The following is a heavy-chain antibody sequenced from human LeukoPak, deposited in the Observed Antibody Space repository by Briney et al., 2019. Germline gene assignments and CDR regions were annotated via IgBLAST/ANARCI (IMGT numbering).Heavy chain of an antibody. CDR2: ISGSGGTK. V-gene: IGHV3-23*01. J-gene: IGHJ4*02. D-gene: IGHD6-6*01. CDR3: AKERVNLAARHVGLDY. CDR1: VFIFRNHS. Sequence: GGSLRLSCEASVFIFRNHSMSWVRQAPAKGLEWVSSISGSGGTKYYVDSVKGRFTISRDNSKNTVYLQMNSLKAEDTALYYCAKERVNLAARHVGLDYWGQGTLVTVSS.